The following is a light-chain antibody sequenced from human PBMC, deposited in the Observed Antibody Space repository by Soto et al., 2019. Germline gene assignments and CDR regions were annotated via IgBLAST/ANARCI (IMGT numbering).Light chain of an antibody. V-gene: IGKV3D-20*02. Sequence: DIVLTQSPGTLSLSPGQRATLSCRASQSLSSAFLAWYQQKPGQAPRLLIYSASSRATGVPDRFSGSGSGTDFTLKISRVEAEDVGVYYCMQGTHWPPTFGQGTRLEIK. CDR1: QSLSSAF. CDR3: MQGTHWPPT. CDR2: SAS. J-gene: IGKJ5*01.